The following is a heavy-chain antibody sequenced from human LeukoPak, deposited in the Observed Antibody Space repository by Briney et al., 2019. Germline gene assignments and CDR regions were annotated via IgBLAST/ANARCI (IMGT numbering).Heavy chain of an antibody. CDR3: AKWDIVATIGDAFDI. CDR2: ISGGGGST. V-gene: IGHV3-23*01. CDR1: GFTFSSYA. D-gene: IGHD5-12*01. J-gene: IGHJ3*02. Sequence: GGSLRLSCAASGFTFSSYAMSWVRQAPGKGLEWVSAISGGGGSTYYADSVKGRFTISRDNSKNTLYLQMNSLRAEDKAVYYCAKWDIVATIGDAFDIWGQGTMVTVSS.